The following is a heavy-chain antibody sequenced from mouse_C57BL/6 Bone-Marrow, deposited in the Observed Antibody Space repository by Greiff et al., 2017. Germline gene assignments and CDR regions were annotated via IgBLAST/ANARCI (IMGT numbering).Heavy chain of an antibody. CDR1: GYTFTGYW. J-gene: IGHJ1*03. CDR2: ILPGSGST. V-gene: IGHV1-9*01. Sequence: QVQLQQSGAELMKPGASVKLSCKATGYTFTGYWIEWVKQRPGHGLEWIGEILPGSGSTNYNSKFKGKATFTADTSSNTAYMQLSSLTTEDSAIYYCARYGGYYDWYFDVWGTGTTVTVSS. CDR3: ARYGGYYDWYFDV. D-gene: IGHD2-3*01.